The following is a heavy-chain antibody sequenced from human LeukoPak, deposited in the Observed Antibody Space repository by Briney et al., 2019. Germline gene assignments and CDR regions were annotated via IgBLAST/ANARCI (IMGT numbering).Heavy chain of an antibody. J-gene: IGHJ3*02. Sequence: SETLSLTCTVSGGSISNYYWSWIRQPPGKGLEWIGYIYYSGSTNYNPSLKSRVTISVDTSKNQFSLKLSSVTAADTAVYYCARFIYCSGGSCPVDAFDIWGQGTMVTVSS. V-gene: IGHV4-59*01. CDR1: GGSISNYY. CDR2: IYYSGST. CDR3: ARFIYCSGGSCPVDAFDI. D-gene: IGHD2-15*01.